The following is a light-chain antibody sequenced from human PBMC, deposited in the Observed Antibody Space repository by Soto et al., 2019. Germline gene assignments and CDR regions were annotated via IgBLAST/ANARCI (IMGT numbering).Light chain of an antibody. CDR2: SAS. J-gene: IGKJ3*01. CDR1: QSINNN. CDR3: QQYGTSRVT. V-gene: IGKV3-20*01. Sequence: EVVLTQSPGTLYLSPGEIATLSCRASQSINNNLAWYQHKSGQAPRLLIYSASSRAAGVPDRFSGSGSRTDFTLTISRLEPEDFAVYYCQQYGTSRVTFGPGTKVDIK.